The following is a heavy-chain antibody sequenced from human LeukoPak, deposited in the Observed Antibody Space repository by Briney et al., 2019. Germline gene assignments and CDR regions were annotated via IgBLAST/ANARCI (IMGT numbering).Heavy chain of an antibody. Sequence: GGSLRLSCAASGFTFSSYGMSWVRQAPGKGLEWVSAISGSGGSTYYADSVKGRFTISRDNSKNTLYLQMNSLKAEDTAVYYCAKDIRRHGSGSYVFDYWGQGTLVTVSS. CDR2: ISGSGGST. J-gene: IGHJ4*02. CDR3: AKDIRRHGSGSYVFDY. CDR1: GFTFSSYG. D-gene: IGHD3-10*01. V-gene: IGHV3-23*01.